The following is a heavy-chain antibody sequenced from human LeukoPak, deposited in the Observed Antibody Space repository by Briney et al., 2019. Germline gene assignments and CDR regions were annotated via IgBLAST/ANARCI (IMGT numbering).Heavy chain of an antibody. CDR1: GFTFSSYW. Sequence: GGSLRLSCAASGFTFSSYWMSWVRQAPGKGLEWVSTISVGAEYIFYADSVKGRFTISRDDSNNALYLQMHSLRAEDTALYYCASGPPFLKYFEYWGQGTLVTVSS. CDR2: ISVGAEYI. J-gene: IGHJ4*02. V-gene: IGHV3-23*01. CDR3: ASGPPFLKYFEY. D-gene: IGHD3-3*01.